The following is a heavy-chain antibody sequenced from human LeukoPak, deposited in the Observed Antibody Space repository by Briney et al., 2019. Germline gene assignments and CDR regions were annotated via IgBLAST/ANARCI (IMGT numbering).Heavy chain of an antibody. J-gene: IGHJ4*02. CDR3: VRGHYADY. CDR1: GFAFSSYY. V-gene: IGHV3-7*01. CDR2: IKPDGSEE. Sequence: GGSLRLSCAASGFAFSSYYMNWVRQAPGKGLEWVANIKPDGSEENYVDSVRGRFNISRDNAKNSVYLQMNSLRADDTALYYCVRGHYADYTSQGTLVTVSS.